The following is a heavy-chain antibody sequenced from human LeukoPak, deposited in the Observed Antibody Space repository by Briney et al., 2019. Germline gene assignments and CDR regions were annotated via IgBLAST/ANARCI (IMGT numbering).Heavy chain of an antibody. CDR1: TGSINTYF. D-gene: IGHD3-9*01. CDR3: ARGKEMTKTSGYYPFDY. Sequence: PSETLSLTCTVSTGSINTYFWTWVRQPAGKGLEWIGRISDSGRTYYNPSLESRVTISLDTSNNQFSLKVTSVTAADTAVYYCARGKEMTKTSGYYPFDYWGQGTLVSVSS. J-gene: IGHJ4*02. V-gene: IGHV4-4*07. CDR2: ISDSGRT.